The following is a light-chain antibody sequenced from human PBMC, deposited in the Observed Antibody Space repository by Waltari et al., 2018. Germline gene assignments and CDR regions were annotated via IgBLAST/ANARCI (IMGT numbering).Light chain of an antibody. Sequence: QSALTQPASVSGSPGQSITISCTGTSSDIGNYNYVSWYKQHPGKAPKLMIYDVSKRPSGVSNRFSGSKSCNTASLTISGLQAEDEADYYCSSYTSSTTALFGTGTRVTVL. CDR2: DVS. V-gene: IGLV2-14*03. CDR3: SSYTSSTTAL. CDR1: SSDIGNYNY. J-gene: IGLJ1*01.